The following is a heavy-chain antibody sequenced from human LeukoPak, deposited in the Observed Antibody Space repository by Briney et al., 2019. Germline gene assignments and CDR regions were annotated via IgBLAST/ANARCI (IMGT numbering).Heavy chain of an antibody. Sequence: GGSLRLSCAASGFTFSSYSMNWVRQAPGKGLEWVSSISSSSYIYYADSVKGRFTISRDNAKNSLYLQMNSLRAEDTAVYYCARSGDIVVVPAGSLGYWGQGTLVTVSS. CDR2: ISSSSYI. J-gene: IGHJ4*02. CDR1: GFTFSSYS. CDR3: ARSGDIVVVPAGSLGY. D-gene: IGHD2-2*01. V-gene: IGHV3-21*01.